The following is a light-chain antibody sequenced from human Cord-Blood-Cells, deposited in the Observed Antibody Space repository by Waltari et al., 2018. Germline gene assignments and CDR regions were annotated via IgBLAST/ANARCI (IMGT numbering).Light chain of an antibody. V-gene: IGKV3-15*01. J-gene: IGKJ3*01. Sequence: EIVMTQSPATLSVSPGERATLSCRASQSVSSNLAWYQQKPGQAPRLLIYGASTRATGIPARFSGSGSGTKFTLTISSLQSEAFAVYYCQQYNNWPLFTFGPGTKVDIK. CDR1: QSVSSN. CDR2: GAS. CDR3: QQYNNWPLFT.